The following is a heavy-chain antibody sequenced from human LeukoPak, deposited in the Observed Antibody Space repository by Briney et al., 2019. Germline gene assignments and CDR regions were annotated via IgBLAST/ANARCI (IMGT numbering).Heavy chain of an antibody. Sequence: APVKVSCKASGYTFTRYDINWVRQATGQGLEWMGWMNPNSGNTGYAQKFQGRITMTRNTSINTAYMELSSLRSEDTAVYYCARGGYIYGFGSDYWGQGTLVTVSS. CDR1: GYTFTRYD. J-gene: IGHJ4*02. V-gene: IGHV1-8*01. CDR2: MNPNSGNT. CDR3: ARGGYIYGFGSDY. D-gene: IGHD5-18*01.